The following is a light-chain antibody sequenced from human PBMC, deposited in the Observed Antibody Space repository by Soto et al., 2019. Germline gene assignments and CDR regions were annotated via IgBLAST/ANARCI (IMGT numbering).Light chain of an antibody. Sequence: DIQMTQSPSSLSESVGDRVTITCRASQDIRSDLGWYHQKPGKPPKRLIYAASSLQSGVPSRFSGSGSGTEFTLTISSLQPEDFAIYYCQKHNSYPMTFGGGTKVEIK. J-gene: IGKJ4*01. CDR2: AAS. CDR1: QDIRSD. CDR3: QKHNSYPMT. V-gene: IGKV1-17*01.